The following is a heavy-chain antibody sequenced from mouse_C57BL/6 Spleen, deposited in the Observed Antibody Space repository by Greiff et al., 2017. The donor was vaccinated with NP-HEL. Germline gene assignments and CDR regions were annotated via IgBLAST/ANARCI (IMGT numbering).Heavy chain of an antibody. J-gene: IGHJ4*01. CDR1: GYTFTDYE. V-gene: IGHV1-15*01. CDR3: TRPDGFYAMDY. D-gene: IGHD2-3*01. Sequence: QVQLKQSGAELVRPGASVTLSCKASGYTFTDYEMHWVKQTPVHGLEWIGAIDPETGGTAYNQKFKGKAILTADKSSSTAYMELRSLTSEDSAVYYCTRPDGFYAMDYWGQGTSVTVSS. CDR2: IDPETGGT.